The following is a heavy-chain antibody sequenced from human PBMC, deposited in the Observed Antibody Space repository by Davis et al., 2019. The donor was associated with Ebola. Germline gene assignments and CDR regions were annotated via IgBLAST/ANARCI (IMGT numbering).Heavy chain of an antibody. CDR1: GYTFTGHY. V-gene: IGHV1-2*02. CDR3: ASAPYGSDWEYFFDD. CDR2: INPNNGGA. D-gene: IGHD6-25*01. Sequence: ASVKVSCKATGYTFTGHYFHWVRQAPGQGLEWMGWINPNNGGANYAQNFQGRVTMTWDMSISTAYMELSRLQSDDTAIYYCASAPYGSDWEYFFDDWGQGTLVTVSS. J-gene: IGHJ4*02.